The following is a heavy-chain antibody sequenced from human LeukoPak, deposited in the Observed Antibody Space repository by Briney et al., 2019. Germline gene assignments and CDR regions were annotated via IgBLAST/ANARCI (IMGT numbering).Heavy chain of an antibody. CDR3: ARDRGSLGYCSSTSCYGVDP. CDR2: IYHSGST. Sequence: SETLSLTCAVSGYSISSGYYWGWIRQPPGKGLEWIGSIYHSGSTYYNPSLKSRVTISVDTSKNQFSLKLSFVTAADTAVYYCARDRGSLGYCSSTSCYGVDPWGQGTLVTVSS. CDR1: GYSISSGYY. D-gene: IGHD2-2*01. V-gene: IGHV4-38-2*02. J-gene: IGHJ5*02.